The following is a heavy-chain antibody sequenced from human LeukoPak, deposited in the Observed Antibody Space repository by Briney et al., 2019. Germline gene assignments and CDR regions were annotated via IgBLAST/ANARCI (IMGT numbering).Heavy chain of an antibody. D-gene: IGHD2-15*01. CDR3: ATGGPYCSGGSCYGN. CDR1: GGSISSYY. J-gene: IGHJ4*02. Sequence: SETLSLTCTVSGGSISSYYWSWIRQPPGKGLEWIGYIYYNGSTNYNPSLKSRVTISVDTSKNQFSLKLSSVTAADTAVYYCATGGPYCSGGSCYGNWGQGTLVTVSS. V-gene: IGHV4-59*01. CDR2: IYYNGST.